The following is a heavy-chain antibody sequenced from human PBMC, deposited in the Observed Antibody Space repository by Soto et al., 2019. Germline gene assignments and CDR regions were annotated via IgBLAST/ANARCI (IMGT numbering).Heavy chain of an antibody. Sequence: PSETLSLTCTVSGCSVSSGSYYWSWIRQPPGKGLEWIGYIYYGGSTNYNPSLKSRVTISVDTSKNQFSLKLSSVTAADSAVYYCARGHRDITMIVNYWGQGTTVTVSS. CDR2: IYYGGST. D-gene: IGHD3-22*01. CDR1: GCSVSSGSYY. V-gene: IGHV4-61*01. CDR3: ARGHRDITMIVNY. J-gene: IGHJ4*02.